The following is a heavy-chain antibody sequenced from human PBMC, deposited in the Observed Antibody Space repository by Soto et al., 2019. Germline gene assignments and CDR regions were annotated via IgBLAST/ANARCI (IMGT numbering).Heavy chain of an antibody. D-gene: IGHD1-26*01. Sequence: GGSLRLSCAASGFTFSSYDMHWVRQATGKGLEWVSAIGTAGDTYYPGSVKGRFTISRENAKNSLYLQMNSLRAEDTAVYYCARDGAPWVGATPHGMDVWGQGTTVTVSS. V-gene: IGHV3-13*01. CDR3: ARDGAPWVGATPHGMDV. J-gene: IGHJ6*02. CDR2: IGTAGDT. CDR1: GFTFSSYD.